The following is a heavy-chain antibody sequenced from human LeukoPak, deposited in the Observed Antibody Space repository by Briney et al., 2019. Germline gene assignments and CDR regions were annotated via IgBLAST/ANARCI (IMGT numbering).Heavy chain of an antibody. Sequence: GGSLRLSCAASGFTFSSYSMNWVRQAPGKALVWVSSISSSSSYIYYADSVKGRFTISRDNAKNSLYLQMNSLRAEDTAVYYCASLDFWKSFDYWGQGTLVTVSS. J-gene: IGHJ4*02. CDR3: ASLDFWKSFDY. CDR2: ISSSSSYI. D-gene: IGHD3/OR15-3a*01. CDR1: GFTFSSYS. V-gene: IGHV3-21*01.